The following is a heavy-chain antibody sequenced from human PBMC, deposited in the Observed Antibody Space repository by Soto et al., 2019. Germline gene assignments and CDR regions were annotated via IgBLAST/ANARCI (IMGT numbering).Heavy chain of an antibody. CDR3: ARVMHGSGLRGFEFYYYYYGMDV. CDR2: ISAYNGNT. Sequence: ASVTLSCTASGYTFTSYGISWVRQAPGQGLEWMGWISAYNGNTNYAQKLQGRVTMTTDTSTSTAYMELRSLRSDDTAVYYCARVMHGSGLRGFEFYYYYYGMDVWGQGTTVTVSS. V-gene: IGHV1-18*01. CDR1: GYTFTSYG. J-gene: IGHJ6*02. D-gene: IGHD3-10*01.